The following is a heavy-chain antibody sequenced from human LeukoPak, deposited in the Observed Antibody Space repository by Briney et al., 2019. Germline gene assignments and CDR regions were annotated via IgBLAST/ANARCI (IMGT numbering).Heavy chain of an antibody. J-gene: IGHJ4*02. D-gene: IGHD3-10*01. V-gene: IGHV4-39*07. CDR3: ARDRLLWFGELDY. CDR1: GGSISSSNYY. Sequence: PSETLSLTCTVSGGSISSSNYYWGWIRQPPGKGLEWIGSIYYSGSTYYSPSLKSRVTISVDTSKNQFSLKLSSVTAADTAVYYCARDRLLWFGELDYWGQGTLVIVSS. CDR2: IYYSGST.